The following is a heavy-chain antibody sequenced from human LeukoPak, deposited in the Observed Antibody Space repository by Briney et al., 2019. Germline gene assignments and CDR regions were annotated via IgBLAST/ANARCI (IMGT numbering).Heavy chain of an antibody. J-gene: IGHJ4*02. V-gene: IGHV4-4*07. Sequence: SETLSLTCTVSSVSISSYYWGWVRQPAGRGLEWIGRIYTTGKTDYNPSLKSRLTMSVDTSKRQFSLNLTSVTAADTAIYYCARHGYTASHYFLDYWSQGTLVTFSS. CDR2: IYTTGKT. D-gene: IGHD3-16*01. CDR1: SVSISSYY. CDR3: ARHGYTASHYFLDY.